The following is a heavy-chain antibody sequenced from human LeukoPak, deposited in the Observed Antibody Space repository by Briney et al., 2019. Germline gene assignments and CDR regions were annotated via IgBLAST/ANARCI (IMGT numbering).Heavy chain of an antibody. CDR2: IYTSGST. CDR3: ARDFDWGYYGSGSSNWFDP. V-gene: IGHV4-4*07. Sequence: PSETLSLTCTVSGGSISSYYWSWIRQSAGQGLEWIGRIYTSGSTNYNPSLKSRVTMSIDTSKNQFSLKLTSVTAADTAVYYCARDFDWGYYGSGSSNWFDPWGQGTLVTVSS. J-gene: IGHJ5*02. CDR1: GGSISSYY. D-gene: IGHD3-10*01.